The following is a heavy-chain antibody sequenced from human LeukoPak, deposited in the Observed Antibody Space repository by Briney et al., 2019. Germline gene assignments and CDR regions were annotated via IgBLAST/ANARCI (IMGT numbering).Heavy chain of an antibody. CDR3: AREDVGATAY. Sequence: PGGSLRLSCAASGFSFRDYGMHWVRQAPGKGLEWVANIKQDGSEKYYVDSVKGRFTISRDNAKNSLYLQMNSLRAEDTAVYYCAREDVGATAYWGQGTLVTVSS. CDR1: GFSFRDYG. J-gene: IGHJ4*02. D-gene: IGHD1-26*01. V-gene: IGHV3-7*01. CDR2: IKQDGSEK.